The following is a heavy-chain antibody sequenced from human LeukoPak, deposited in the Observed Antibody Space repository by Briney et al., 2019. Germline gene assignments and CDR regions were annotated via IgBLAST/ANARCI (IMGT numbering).Heavy chain of an antibody. CDR1: GGSISSYY. J-gene: IGHJ4*02. V-gene: IGHV4-59*01. Sequence: SETLSLTCTVSGGSISSYYWSWIGRPPGKGLEWIGYMYYSGTINYNPSLKSRVTISVDTSKNQFSLKLSSVTAADTAMYYCARAWATDYFDYWGQGTLVTVSS. CDR3: ARAWATDYFDY. CDR2: MYYSGTI.